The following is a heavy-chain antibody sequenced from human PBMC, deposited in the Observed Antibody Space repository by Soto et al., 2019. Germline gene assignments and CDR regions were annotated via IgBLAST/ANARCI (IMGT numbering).Heavy chain of an antibody. CDR3: ARREMATTAFDY. Sequence: SDTLSLTCTVSGGSISSYYLSWIRQPPGKGLEWIGYIYYSGSTNYNPSLKSRVTISVDTSKNQFSLKLSSVTAADTAVYYCARREMATTAFDYWGQGTLVTVSS. V-gene: IGHV4-59*01. D-gene: IGHD5-12*01. CDR2: IYYSGST. CDR1: GGSISSYY. J-gene: IGHJ4*02.